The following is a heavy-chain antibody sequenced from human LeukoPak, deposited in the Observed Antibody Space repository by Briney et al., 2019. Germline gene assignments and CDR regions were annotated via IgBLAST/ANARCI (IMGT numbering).Heavy chain of an antibody. CDR1: NGSFSGYY. V-gene: IGHV4-34*01. CDR3: ARNADVTVASVTFDY. Sequence: SETLSLTCAVYNGSFSGYYWSWIRQPPGKGLEWIGEINHSGSINYNPSLKSRVTISVDTSKNQFSLRVSSMTAADTAVYFCARNADVTVASVTFDYWGQGTLVTVSS. D-gene: IGHD6-19*01. CDR2: INHSGSI. J-gene: IGHJ4*02.